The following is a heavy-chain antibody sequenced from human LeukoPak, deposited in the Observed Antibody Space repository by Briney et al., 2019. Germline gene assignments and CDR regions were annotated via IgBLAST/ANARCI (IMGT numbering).Heavy chain of an antibody. D-gene: IGHD3-3*01. J-gene: IGHJ4*02. Sequence: ASVKVSCKASGGTFSSYAISWVRQAPGQGLEWMGGIIPIFGTANYAQKFQGRVTITADESTSTAYMELSSLRSEDTAVYYCASLSWGDFWSGEDYWGQGTLSPSPQ. V-gene: IGHV1-69*13. CDR3: ASLSWGDFWSGEDY. CDR1: GGTFSSYA. CDR2: IIPIFGTA.